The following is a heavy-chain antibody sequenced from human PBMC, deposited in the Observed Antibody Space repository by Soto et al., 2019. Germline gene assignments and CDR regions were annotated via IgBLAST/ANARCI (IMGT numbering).Heavy chain of an antibody. Sequence: SVKVSCKDSGGTFSSYAISWVRQAPGQGLEWMGGIIPIFGTANYAQKFQGRVTITADESTSTAYMELSSLRSEDTAVYYCAVIAVAGKYFDYWGQGTLVTVSS. D-gene: IGHD6-19*01. CDR1: GGTFSSYA. J-gene: IGHJ4*02. CDR3: AVIAVAGKYFDY. CDR2: IIPIFGTA. V-gene: IGHV1-69*13.